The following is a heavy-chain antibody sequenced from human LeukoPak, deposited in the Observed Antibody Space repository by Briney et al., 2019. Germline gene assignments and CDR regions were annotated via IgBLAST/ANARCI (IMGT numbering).Heavy chain of an antibody. Sequence: GRSLRLSCAASGFTFSFYGIHWVRQAPGKGLEWVAVMYSDLINKYYADSVKGRFTVSRDNSKNTVYLQMNSLRAEDTAVYYCAGGSDTTGHYSIFDYWGQGTLVTVSS. J-gene: IGHJ4*02. D-gene: IGHD3-22*01. CDR2: MYSDLINK. CDR1: GFTFSFYG. V-gene: IGHV3-33*01. CDR3: AGGSDTTGHYSIFDY.